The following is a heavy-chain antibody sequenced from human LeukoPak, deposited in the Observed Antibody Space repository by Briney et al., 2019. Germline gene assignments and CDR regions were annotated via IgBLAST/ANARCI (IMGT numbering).Heavy chain of an antibody. Sequence: PSETLSLTCTVSGGSISSGDYCWSWIRQPPGKGLEWIGYIYYSGSTYYNPSLKSRVTISVDTSKNQFSLKLSSVTAADTAVYYCARSYNWNDGFDYWGQGTLVTVSS. CDR1: GGSISSGDYC. CDR3: ARSYNWNDGFDY. J-gene: IGHJ4*02. V-gene: IGHV4-30-4*01. D-gene: IGHD1-20*01. CDR2: IYYSGST.